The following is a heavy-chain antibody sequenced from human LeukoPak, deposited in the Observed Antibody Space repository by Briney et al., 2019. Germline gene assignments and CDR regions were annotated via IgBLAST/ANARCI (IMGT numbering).Heavy chain of an antibody. CDR3: ARDVPIQFDY. V-gene: IGHV3-23*01. Sequence: GGSLRLSCVASGFPFSSYAMAWVRQAPGKGLEWVSTISGGGENTHYSDSVKGRFTISRDNSKNTFYLQMTSLRGEDTAVYYCARDVPIQFDYWGQGTLVTVSS. J-gene: IGHJ4*02. CDR2: ISGGGENT. CDR1: GFPFSSYA.